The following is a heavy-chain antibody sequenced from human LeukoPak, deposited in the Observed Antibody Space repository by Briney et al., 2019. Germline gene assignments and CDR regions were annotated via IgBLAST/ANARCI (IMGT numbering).Heavy chain of an antibody. CDR2: IIPIFGTA. D-gene: IGHD6-6*01. CDR3: ARAFISSSHYYYYMDV. Sequence: GASVKVSCKVSGYTLTELSMHWVRQAPGQGLEWMGGIIPIFGTANYAQKFQGRVTITADESTSTAYMELSSLRSEDTAVYYCARAFISSSHYYYYMDVWGKGTTVTVSS. V-gene: IGHV1-69*13. CDR1: GYTLTELS. J-gene: IGHJ6*03.